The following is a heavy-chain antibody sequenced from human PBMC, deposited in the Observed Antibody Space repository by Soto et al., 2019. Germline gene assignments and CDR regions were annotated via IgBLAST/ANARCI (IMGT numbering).Heavy chain of an antibody. V-gene: IGHV4-34*01. CDR3: AREGPSIAARNFDY. J-gene: IGHJ4*02. CDR1: GGSFSGYY. D-gene: IGHD6-6*01. Sequence: QVQLQQWGAGLLKPSETLSLTCAVYGGSFSGYYWSWIRQPPGKGLEWIGEINHSGSTNYNPSLKSRVTISVDTSKNQFSLKLSSVTAADTAVYYCAREGPSIAARNFDYWGQGTLVTVSS. CDR2: INHSGST.